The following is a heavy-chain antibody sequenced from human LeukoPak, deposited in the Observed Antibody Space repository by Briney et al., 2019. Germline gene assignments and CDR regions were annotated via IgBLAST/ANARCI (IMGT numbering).Heavy chain of an antibody. CDR1: GGSFSGYY. Sequence: SETLSLTCAVYGGSFSGYYWTLIRQTPGKGLEWIGEISHTGGTNYNPSLKGPITIPVDSSKQQFSLKMTSVTAPDTGVYYFARVPDHTARPYDSLGPGTLVIV. CDR2: ISHTGGT. CDR3: ARVPDHTARPYDS. D-gene: IGHD1-1*01. V-gene: IGHV4-34*01. J-gene: IGHJ4*02.